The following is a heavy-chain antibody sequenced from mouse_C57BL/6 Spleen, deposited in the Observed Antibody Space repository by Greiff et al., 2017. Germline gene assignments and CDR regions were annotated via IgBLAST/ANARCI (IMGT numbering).Heavy chain of an antibody. Sequence: EVKLMESGGGLVQPGGSLKLSCAASGFTFSDYGMAWVRQAPRKGPEWVAFISNLAYSIYYADTVTGRFTISRENAKNTLYLERSSLRSEDTAMYYCARQGDEGFAYWGQGTLVTVSA. V-gene: IGHV5-15*01. D-gene: IGHD3-3*01. CDR2: ISNLAYSI. J-gene: IGHJ3*01. CDR1: GFTFSDYG. CDR3: ARQGDEGFAY.